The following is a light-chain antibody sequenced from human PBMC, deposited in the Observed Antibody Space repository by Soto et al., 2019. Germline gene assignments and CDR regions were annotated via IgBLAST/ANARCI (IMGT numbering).Light chain of an antibody. J-gene: IGKJ4*01. CDR1: QSVSSN. CDR3: QQYNNWFT. Sequence: EIVMTQSLATLSVSPGERATLSCRASQSVSSNLAWYQQKPGQAPRLLIYGASTRATGIPARFSGSGSGTEFTLTISSLQSEDFAVYYCQQYNNWFTFGGGTKVEIK. V-gene: IGKV3-15*01. CDR2: GAS.